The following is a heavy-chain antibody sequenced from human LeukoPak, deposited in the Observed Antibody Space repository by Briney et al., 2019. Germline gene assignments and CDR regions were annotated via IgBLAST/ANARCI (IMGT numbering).Heavy chain of an antibody. V-gene: IGHV1-3*01. D-gene: IGHD5-24*01. CDR2: INAGSGDT. CDR3: ARASRDGYNYGLDY. J-gene: IGHJ4*02. Sequence: ASVKVSCTASGYTFTSYAMHWVRQAPGQRLEWMGWINAGSGDTKYSQKFQGRVTITRDTSASTAYVELSSLRSEDTAVYYCARASRDGYNYGLDYWGQGTLVTVSS. CDR1: GYTFTSYA.